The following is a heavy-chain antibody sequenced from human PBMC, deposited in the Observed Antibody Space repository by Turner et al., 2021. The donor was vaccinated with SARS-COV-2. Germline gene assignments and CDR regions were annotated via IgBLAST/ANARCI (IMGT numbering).Heavy chain of an antibody. Sequence: EVQLVESGGGLVQPGGSLRPSCAASGFTVSSNYMSWVRQAPGKGLEWVSVIYSGGSTYYADSVKGRFTISRHNSKNTLYLQMNSLRAEDTAVYYCARESWGRDPDYWGQGTPVTVSS. V-gene: IGHV3-53*04. J-gene: IGHJ4*02. CDR3: ARESWGRDPDY. CDR2: IYSGGST. D-gene: IGHD3-16*01. CDR1: GFTVSSNY.